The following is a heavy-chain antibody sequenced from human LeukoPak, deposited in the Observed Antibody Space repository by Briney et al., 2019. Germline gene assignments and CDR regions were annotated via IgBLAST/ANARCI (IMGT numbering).Heavy chain of an antibody. Sequence: GGSLRLSCAASGFTFSDYYMSWIRQAPGKGLEWVSYISSSGSTIYYADSVKGRFTISRDNAKNSLYLQMNRLRAEDTAVYYCARDGYCSSTSCYYYYGMDVWGQGTTVTVSS. D-gene: IGHD2-2*03. V-gene: IGHV3-11*01. J-gene: IGHJ6*02. CDR1: GFTFSDYY. CDR3: ARDGYCSSTSCYYYYGMDV. CDR2: ISSSGSTI.